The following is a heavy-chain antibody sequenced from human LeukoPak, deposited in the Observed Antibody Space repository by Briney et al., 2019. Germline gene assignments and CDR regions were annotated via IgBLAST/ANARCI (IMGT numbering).Heavy chain of an antibody. CDR3: TTMGDSSGYYYRDY. Sequence: GGSLRLSCAASGFTFSNAWMSWVRQAPGKGLEWVGRIKSKTDGGTTDYAAPVKGRFTISRDDSKNTLYLQMNSLKTEDTAVYYCTTMGDSSGYYYRDYWGQGTLVTVSS. V-gene: IGHV3-15*01. CDR1: GFTFSNAW. D-gene: IGHD3-22*01. CDR2: IKSKTDGGTT. J-gene: IGHJ4*02.